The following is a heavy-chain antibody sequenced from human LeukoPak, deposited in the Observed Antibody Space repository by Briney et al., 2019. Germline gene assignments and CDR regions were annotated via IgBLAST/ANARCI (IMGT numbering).Heavy chain of an antibody. J-gene: IGHJ4*02. CDR2: INHSGST. D-gene: IGHD3-22*01. CDR1: GGSFSGYY. V-gene: IGHV4-34*01. Sequence: SETLSLTCAVYGGSFSGYYWSWIRQPPGKGLEWIGEINHSGSTNYNPSLKSRVTISVDTSRNQFSLKLSSVTAADTAVYYCARGPRSVRPVRFDYWGQGTLVTVSS. CDR3: ARGPRSVRPVRFDY.